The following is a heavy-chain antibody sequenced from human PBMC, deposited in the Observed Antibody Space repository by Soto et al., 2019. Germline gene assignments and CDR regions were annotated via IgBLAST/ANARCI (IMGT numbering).Heavy chain of an antibody. CDR1: GFTFSAYT. J-gene: IGHJ6*01. Sequence: EVQLVESGGGLVKPGGSLRLSCAASGFTFSAYTMNWVRQAPGKGLEWISSIVIGSKFMLYADSVTGRFTISRDNAKNSLYLQIVSLRAEDTSRYSCAREADSYKWNDGLMDVWGQGTTVVVSS. CDR3: AREADSYKWNDGLMDV. D-gene: IGHD1-1*01. V-gene: IGHV3-21*01. CDR2: IVIGSKFM.